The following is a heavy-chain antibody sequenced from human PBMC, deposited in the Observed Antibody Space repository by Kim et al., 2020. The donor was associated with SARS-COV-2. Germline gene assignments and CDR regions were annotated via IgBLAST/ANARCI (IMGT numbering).Heavy chain of an antibody. CDR3: ARRDGIFEILTGYWYGIDV. CDR2: ISYEGSKK. V-gene: IGHV3-30*04. J-gene: IGHJ6*02. D-gene: IGHD3-9*01. Sequence: GGSLRLSCAASGFSFNNYAFHWVRQAPGKGLEWVAVISYEGSKKYYADSVKGRFTLSRDSSKNTLYLQMNSLRTEDTAVYYCARRDGIFEILTGYWYGIDVWGQGTTVIVSS. CDR1: GFSFNNYA.